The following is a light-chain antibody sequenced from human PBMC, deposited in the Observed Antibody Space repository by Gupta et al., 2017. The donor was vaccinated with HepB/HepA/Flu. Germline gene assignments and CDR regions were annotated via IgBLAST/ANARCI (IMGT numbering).Light chain of an antibody. V-gene: IGLV3-21*03. J-gene: IGLJ2*01. CDR1: DIGSKS. CDR3: QVGESRSYVV. Sequence: SYVLTQPPSVSLAPGKPASITCGGDDIGSKSVHWYQQKPGPPPMVVVYDDSDRPSGIPEGFSGSNSGNTATLTISESEAGEEADYYCQVGESRSYVVFGGGTKLTVL. CDR2: DDS.